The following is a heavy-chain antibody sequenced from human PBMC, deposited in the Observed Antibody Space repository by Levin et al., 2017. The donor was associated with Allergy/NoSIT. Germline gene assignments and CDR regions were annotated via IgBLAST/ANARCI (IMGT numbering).Heavy chain of an antibody. V-gene: IGHV4-4*07. Sequence: SETLSLTCTVSGGSINYYYWSWIRQPAGKGLEWIGRIHSSGSTNYNPSLKSRVTMSVDTSKNQFSLKLSSVTAADTAVYYCARLGGGASGFDAFDRWGQGTVLTVSS. CDR2: IHSSGST. CDR1: GGSINYYY. D-gene: IGHD6-19*01. J-gene: IGHJ3*01. CDR3: ARLGGGASGFDAFDR.